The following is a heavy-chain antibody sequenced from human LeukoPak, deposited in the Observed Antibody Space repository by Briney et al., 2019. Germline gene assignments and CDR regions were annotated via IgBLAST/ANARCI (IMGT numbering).Heavy chain of an antibody. D-gene: IGHD3-16*01. CDR3: AKGGYVWGSYGRYYFDY. V-gene: IGHV3-23*01. CDR1: GFTLSSYA. J-gene: IGHJ4*02. Sequence: PGGPLRLSCAASGFTLSSYAMSWVRQAPGKGLEWVSAISGSGGSTYYADSVKGRFTISRDNSKNTLYLQMNSLRAEDTAVYYCAKGGYVWGSYGRYYFDYWGQGTLVTVSS. CDR2: ISGSGGST.